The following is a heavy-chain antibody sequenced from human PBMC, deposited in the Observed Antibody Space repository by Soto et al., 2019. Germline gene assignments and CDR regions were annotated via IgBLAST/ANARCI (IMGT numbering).Heavy chain of an antibody. V-gene: IGHV4-30-2*01. Sequence: QLQLQESGSGLVKPSQTLSLTCAVSGGSISSGGYSWSWIRQPPGKGLEWIGYIYHSGSTYYNPSLKNRATISVDRSNIQFSLKPSSVTAADTAVYYCARGQVVAAQHWGQGTLVTVSS. J-gene: IGHJ4*02. CDR2: IYHSGST. CDR1: GGSISSGGYS. CDR3: ARGQVVAAQH. D-gene: IGHD2-15*01.